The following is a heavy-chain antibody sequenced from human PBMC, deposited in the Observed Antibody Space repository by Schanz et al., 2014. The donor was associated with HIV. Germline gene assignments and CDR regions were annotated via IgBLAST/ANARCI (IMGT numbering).Heavy chain of an antibody. CDR3: ARGLGY. Sequence: QVQLVESGGGVVQPGRSLRLSCAASGFTFSSYGMHWVRQAPGKGLEWVAVISYDGSNKYYADSVKGRLTISRDSSKNTLFLQMNSLRAEDTAVYYCARGLGYWGQGTLVTVSS. J-gene: IGHJ4*02. CDR2: ISYDGSNK. V-gene: IGHV3-30*03. CDR1: GFTFSSYG.